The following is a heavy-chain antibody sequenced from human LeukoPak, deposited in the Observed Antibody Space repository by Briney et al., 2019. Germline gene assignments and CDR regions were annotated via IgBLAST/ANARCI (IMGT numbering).Heavy chain of an antibody. CDR2: ISESGSGT. V-gene: IGHV3-23*01. Sequence: PGRSLRLSCAVAGLTVSRYAISWVRQAPGKGREWGSAISESGSGTYYADSVKGRFTISRDNSKAILSLQMNSLRAEDTAVYYCAKDIAQGYTFGSIEQDYWGQGTLVTVSS. D-gene: IGHD5-18*01. J-gene: IGHJ4*02. CDR3: AKDIAQGYTFGSIEQDY. CDR1: GLTVSRYA.